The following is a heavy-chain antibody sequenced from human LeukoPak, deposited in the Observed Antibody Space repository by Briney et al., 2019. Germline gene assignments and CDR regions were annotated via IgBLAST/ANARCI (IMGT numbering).Heavy chain of an antibody. CDR2: ISSSSSYI. CDR1: GFTFSSYS. J-gene: IGHJ4*02. Sequence: GGSLRLSCAASGFTFSSYSMNWVRQAPGKGLEWVSSISSSSSYIYYADPVKGRFAISRDNSKNTLYLQMNSLRAEDTAVYYCAREGGSGSRYFGYWGQGTPVTVSS. CDR3: AREGGSGSRYFGY. V-gene: IGHV3-21*04. D-gene: IGHD1-26*01.